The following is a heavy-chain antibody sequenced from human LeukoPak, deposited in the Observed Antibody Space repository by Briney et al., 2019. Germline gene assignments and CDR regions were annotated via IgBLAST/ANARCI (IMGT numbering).Heavy chain of an antibody. V-gene: IGHV3-48*02. CDR3: AREGPYDSSVYGDY. D-gene: IGHD3-22*01. Sequence: GGSLRLSCAASGFTFSSYSMNWVRQAPGKGLEWVSYISSSSTIYYADSVKGRFTISRDNAKNSLYLQMNSLRDEDTAVYYCAREGPYDSSVYGDYWGQGTLVTVSS. CDR2: ISSSSTI. J-gene: IGHJ4*02. CDR1: GFTFSSYS.